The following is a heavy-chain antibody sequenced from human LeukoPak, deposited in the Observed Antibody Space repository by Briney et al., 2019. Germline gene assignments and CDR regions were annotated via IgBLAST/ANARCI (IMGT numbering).Heavy chain of an antibody. V-gene: IGHV3-23*01. D-gene: IGHD4-17*01. CDR1: GFTFNNYA. CDR2: IIGGGETT. CDR3: ARDYADYVGYFFFDY. J-gene: IGHJ4*02. Sequence: GGSLRLSCAASGFTFNNYAMNGVRQAPGKGREGVSSIIGGGETTYYADYAKGGFTISRDNSQNTLYLQMNSLRAEDTAVYYCARDYADYVGYFFFDYWGQGTLVTVSS.